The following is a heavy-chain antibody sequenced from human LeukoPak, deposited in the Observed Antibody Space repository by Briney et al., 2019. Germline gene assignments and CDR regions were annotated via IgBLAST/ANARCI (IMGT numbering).Heavy chain of an antibody. CDR2: IIPIFGTA. J-gene: IGHJ4*02. V-gene: IGHV1-69*13. Sequence: SVTVSCKASGGTFSSYAISWVRQAPGQGLEWMGGIIPIFGTANYAQKFQGRVTITADESTSTAYMELSSLRSEDTAVYYCASERPYYYDSSGYYRTYYFDYWGQGTLVTVSS. CDR3: ASERPYYYDSSGYYRTYYFDY. D-gene: IGHD3-22*01. CDR1: GGTFSSYA.